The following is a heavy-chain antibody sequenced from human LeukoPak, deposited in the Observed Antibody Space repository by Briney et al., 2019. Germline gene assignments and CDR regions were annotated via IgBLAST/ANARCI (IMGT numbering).Heavy chain of an antibody. Sequence: PSETLSLTCAVSGGSISSGGYSWSWIRQPPGKGLEWIGYIYHSGSTYYNPSLKSRVTISVDRSKNQFSLKLSSVTAADTAVYYCARGAYYDYVWGSYRYDYWGQGTLVTVSS. D-gene: IGHD3-16*02. J-gene: IGHJ4*02. CDR1: GGSISSGGYS. CDR2: IYHSGST. V-gene: IGHV4-30-2*01. CDR3: ARGAYYDYVWGSYRYDY.